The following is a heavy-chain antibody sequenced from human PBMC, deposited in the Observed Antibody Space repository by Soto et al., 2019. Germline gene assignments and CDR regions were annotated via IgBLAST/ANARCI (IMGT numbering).Heavy chain of an antibody. CDR3: ARDHNYAFDI. CDR1: GFTFSSYT. J-gene: IGHJ3*02. V-gene: IGHV3-48*02. CDR2: IHTSSSTK. Sequence: GGSLRLSCAASGFTFSSYTMNWVRQAPGKGLEWVSYIHTSSSTKYYADSVKGRFTISRDNARNSLFLQMNSLRDEDTAVYYCARDHNYAFDIWGQGTMVTASS. D-gene: IGHD1-1*01.